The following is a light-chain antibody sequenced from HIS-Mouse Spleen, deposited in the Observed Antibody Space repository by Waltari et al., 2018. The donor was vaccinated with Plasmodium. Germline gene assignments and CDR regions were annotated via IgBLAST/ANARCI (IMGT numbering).Light chain of an antibody. Sequence: EIVMTQSPATLSVSPGERATLSCRASQSVSRNFAWYQQKPGQAPRLLIYGASTRATGIPARFSGSGSGTEFTLTISSLQSEDFAVYYCQQYNNWPAWTFGQGTKVEIK. CDR2: GAS. V-gene: IGKV3-15*01. CDR1: QSVSRN. J-gene: IGKJ1*01. CDR3: QQYNNWPAWT.